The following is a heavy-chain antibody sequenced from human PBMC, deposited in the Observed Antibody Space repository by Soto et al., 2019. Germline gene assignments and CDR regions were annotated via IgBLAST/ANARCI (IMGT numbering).Heavy chain of an antibody. CDR3: ARVDGYNYGNWFDP. CDR2: IIPIFGTA. D-gene: IGHD5-12*01. V-gene: IGHV1-69*13. Sequence: SVKVSCKASGGTFSSYAISWVRQAPGQGLEWMGGIIPIFGTANYAQKFQGRVTITADESTSTAYMELSSLRSEDTAVYYCARVDGYNYGNWFDPWGKGTRVTVSS. CDR1: GGTFSSYA. J-gene: IGHJ5*02.